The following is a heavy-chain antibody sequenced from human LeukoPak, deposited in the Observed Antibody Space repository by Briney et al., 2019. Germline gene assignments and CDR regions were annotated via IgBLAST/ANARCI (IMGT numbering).Heavy chain of an antibody. V-gene: IGHV4-30-4*01. CDR3: ARAPVGFCSDGTRKRYFDY. Sequence: PQTLSLTCTVSGGSISSSGDYYWSWIRQPPGKGLEWIGYIYYSGRTSYNPSLKSRVTMSVDTSKSQFSLRLSSVTAADTAVYYCARAPVGFCSDGTRKRYFDYWGQGTLVTVSS. CDR1: GGSISSSGDYY. CDR2: IYYSGRT. J-gene: IGHJ4*02. D-gene: IGHD2-15*01.